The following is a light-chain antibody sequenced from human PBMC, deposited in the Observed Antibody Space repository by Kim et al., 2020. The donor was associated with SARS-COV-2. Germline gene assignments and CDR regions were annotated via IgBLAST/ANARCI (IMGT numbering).Light chain of an antibody. CDR1: RSDVGGYNY. V-gene: IGLV2-11*01. J-gene: IGLJ2*01. CDR2: DVS. CDR3: CSYAGSYGVV. Sequence: GQSVTFSCTGTRSDVGGYNYVSWYQQHPGKAPKLMIYDVSKRPSGVPDRFSGSKSGNTASLTISGLQAEDEADYYCCSYAGSYGVVFGGGTQLTVL.